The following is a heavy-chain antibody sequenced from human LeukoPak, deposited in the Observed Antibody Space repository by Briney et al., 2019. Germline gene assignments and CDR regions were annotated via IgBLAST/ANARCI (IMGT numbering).Heavy chain of an antibody. Sequence: PGGSLRLSCAASGFTFDDYGMSWVRQPPGKGLEWVSGISRNGGSTDYADSVKGRFTISRDNAKNSHFLQMNSLRVEDTAFYYCARGFRNGPFDCWGQGTLVTVSS. CDR3: ARGFRNGPFDC. CDR1: GFTFDDYG. CDR2: ISRNGGST. V-gene: IGHV3-20*04. D-gene: IGHD2-8*01. J-gene: IGHJ4*02.